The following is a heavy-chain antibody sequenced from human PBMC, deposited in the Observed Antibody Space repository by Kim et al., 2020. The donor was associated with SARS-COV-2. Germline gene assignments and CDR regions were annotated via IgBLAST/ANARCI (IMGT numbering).Heavy chain of an antibody. V-gene: IGHV1-18*01. CDR1: GYTFTSYV. CDR2: ISGHNGNT. CDR3: ARDGTTHYGFWGGYQPMD. J-gene: IGHJ6*03. Sequence: ASVKVSCQASGYTFTSYVITWVRQAPGQGPEWLGWISGHNGNTNYAQKFQGRVTMTTDTSTSTAYMELRSLRSDDSAVYYCARDGTTHYGFWGGYQPMD. D-gene: IGHD3-3*01.